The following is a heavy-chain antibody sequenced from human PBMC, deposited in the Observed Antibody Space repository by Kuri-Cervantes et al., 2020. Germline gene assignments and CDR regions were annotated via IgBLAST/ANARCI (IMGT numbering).Heavy chain of an antibody. V-gene: IGHV1-2*02. CDR3: ARSFYGYFDN. D-gene: IGHD2/OR15-2a*01. CDR2: SNPNSGGT. J-gene: IGHJ4*02. Sequence: ASVKVSCKTSGYFFTGYYIHWVRQAPGQGLEWMAWSNPNSGGTKYAQKFQGRVTVTRDKSTSTVYMEVSRLTSDDTAVYYCARSFYGYFDNWAQGTLVTVSS. CDR1: GYFFTGYY.